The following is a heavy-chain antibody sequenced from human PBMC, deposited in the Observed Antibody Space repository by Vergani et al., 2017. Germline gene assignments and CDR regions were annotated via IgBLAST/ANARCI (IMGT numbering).Heavy chain of an antibody. Sequence: VQLVESGGGLVKPGGSLRLSCAASGFTFSSYSMHWVRQAPGKGLEWVSSISSSSSYIYYADSVKGRFTISRDNAKNSLYLQMNSLRAEDTAVYYCARQELDPPRRGWYFDLWGRGTLVTVSS. CDR3: ARQELDPPRRGWYFDL. CDR1: GFTFSSYS. CDR2: ISSSSSYI. J-gene: IGHJ2*01. V-gene: IGHV3-21*01. D-gene: IGHD1-1*01.